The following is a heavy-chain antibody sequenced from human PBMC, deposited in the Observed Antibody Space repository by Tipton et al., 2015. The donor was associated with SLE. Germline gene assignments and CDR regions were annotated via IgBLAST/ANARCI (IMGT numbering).Heavy chain of an antibody. D-gene: IGHD2-2*01. CDR3: AREAHATFDI. J-gene: IGHJ3*02. CDR2: MNQEGSEK. Sequence: SLRLSCAASGFTFNTYWMSWVRQAPGKGLEWVGNMNQEGSEKYNVGSVKGRSTISRDNAKNSLFLQMTSVGAEDTSVYYCAREAHATFDIWGQGTMVIVSS. CDR1: GFTFNTYW. V-gene: IGHV3-7*01.